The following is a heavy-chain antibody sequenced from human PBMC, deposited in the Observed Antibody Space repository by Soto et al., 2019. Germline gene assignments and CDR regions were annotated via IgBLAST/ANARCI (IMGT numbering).Heavy chain of an antibody. D-gene: IGHD6-19*01. CDR1: GFTFSSYD. Sequence: GGSLRLSCAASGFTFSSYDMHWVRQATGKGLEWVSAIGTAGDTYYPGSVKGRFTISRENAKNSLYLQMNSLRAGDTAVYYCARGLYSSGWYPSYYYYYGMDVWGQGTTVTVSS. CDR2: IGTAGDT. CDR3: ARGLYSSGWYPSYYYYYGMDV. V-gene: IGHV3-13*04. J-gene: IGHJ6*02.